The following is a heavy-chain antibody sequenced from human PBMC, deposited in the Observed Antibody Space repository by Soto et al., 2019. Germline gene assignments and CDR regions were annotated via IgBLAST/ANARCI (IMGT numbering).Heavy chain of an antibody. V-gene: IGHV4-31*03. CDR1: GGRINSNYDY. D-gene: IGHD4-17*01. J-gene: IGHJ3*02. CDR3: ARNGITKDYGGNTAFDI. Sequence: PXETLSLTCSVSGGRINSNYDYWSWVRQRPGKGLEWLGYIFHTGSTHYNPSFKSRLSISVDTSKDQFSLRLTSMAAADTALYYCARNGITKDYGGNTAFDIWGQGTLVTVSS. CDR2: IFHTGST.